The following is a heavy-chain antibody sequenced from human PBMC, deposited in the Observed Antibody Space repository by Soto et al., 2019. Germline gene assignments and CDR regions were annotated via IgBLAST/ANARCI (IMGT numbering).Heavy chain of an antibody. J-gene: IGHJ4*02. V-gene: IGHV3-30*18. D-gene: IGHD1-26*01. CDR1: GFTFSSYG. Sequence: GGSLRLSCAASGFTFSSYGMHWVRQAPGKGLEWVAVISYDGSNKYYADSVKGRFTISRDNSKNTLYLQMNSLRVEDTAVYYCAKGGARGSYYYYLFDYWGQGTLVTVSS. CDR3: AKGGARGSYYYYLFDY. CDR2: ISYDGSNK.